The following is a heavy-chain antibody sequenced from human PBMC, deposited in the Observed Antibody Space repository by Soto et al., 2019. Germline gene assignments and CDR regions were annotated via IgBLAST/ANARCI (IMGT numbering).Heavy chain of an antibody. Sequence: PSETLSLTCAVSCGSISSGGYSWSWIRQPPGKGLEWIGYIYHSGSTYYNPSLKSRVTISVDRSKNQFSLKLSSVTAADTAVYYCASLNRDYYGSGSYYRSSLAPWYYFDYWGQGTLVTVSS. CDR2: IYHSGST. CDR1: CGSISSGGYS. CDR3: ASLNRDYYGSGSYYRSSLAPWYYFDY. D-gene: IGHD3-10*01. J-gene: IGHJ4*02. V-gene: IGHV4-30-2*01.